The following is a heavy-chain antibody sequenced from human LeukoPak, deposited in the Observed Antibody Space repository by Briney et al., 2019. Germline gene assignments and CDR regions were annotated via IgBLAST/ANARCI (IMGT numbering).Heavy chain of an antibody. CDR3: ARDGIAVAGYYYYMDV. V-gene: IGHV3-30*04. CDR2: ISYDGSNK. J-gene: IGHJ6*03. CDR1: GFTFSSYT. Sequence: GGSLRLSCAASGFTFSSYTIHWVRQAPGKGLEWVAVISYDGSNKYYADSVKGRFTISRDNSKNTLYLQKNSLRAEDTAVYDCARDGIAVAGYYYYMDVWGKGTTVTVSS. D-gene: IGHD6-19*01.